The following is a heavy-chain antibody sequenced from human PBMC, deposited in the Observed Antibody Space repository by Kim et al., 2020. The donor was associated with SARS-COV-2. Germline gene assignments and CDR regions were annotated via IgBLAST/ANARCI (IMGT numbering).Heavy chain of an antibody. CDR3: ASPLLYYYDSAGYRL. Sequence: SETLSLTCTVSGDSISSSSYYWGWIRQPPGKGLQWIGSLNSSGSTYYNPSLKNRVTISVDTSKNQFSLELSSVTAADTAVYYCASPLLYYYDSAGYRLWG. J-gene: IGHJ2*01. V-gene: IGHV4-39*01. CDR2: LNSSGST. CDR1: GDSISSSSYY. D-gene: IGHD3-22*01.